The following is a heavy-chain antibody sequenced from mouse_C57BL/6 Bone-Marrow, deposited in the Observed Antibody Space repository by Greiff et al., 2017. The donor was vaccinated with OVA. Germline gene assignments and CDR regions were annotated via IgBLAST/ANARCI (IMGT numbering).Heavy chain of an antibody. D-gene: IGHD2-3*01. J-gene: IGHJ3*01. Sequence: QVQLQQPGAELVKPGASVKLSCKASGYTFTSYWMHWVKQRPGQGLEWIGMIHPNSGSTNYNEKFKSKATLTVDKSSSTAYMQLSSLTSEDSAVDYCAREGGGYSWFAYWGQGTLVTVSA. CDR3: AREGGGYSWFAY. V-gene: IGHV1-64*01. CDR1: GYTFTSYW. CDR2: IHPNSGST.